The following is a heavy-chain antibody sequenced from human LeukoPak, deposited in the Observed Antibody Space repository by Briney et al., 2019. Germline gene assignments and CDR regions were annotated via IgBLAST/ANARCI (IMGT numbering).Heavy chain of an antibody. CDR2: ISYDGSNK. CDR3: AKPGAPYSSSWYLAY. D-gene: IGHD6-13*01. Sequence: GGSLRLSCAASGFTFSSYGMHWVRQAPGKGLEWVAVISYDGSNKYYADSVKGRFTISKNTLYLQMNSLRAEDTAVYYCAKPGAPYSSSWYLAYWGQGTLVTVSS. V-gene: IGHV3-30*18. J-gene: IGHJ4*02. CDR1: GFTFSSYG.